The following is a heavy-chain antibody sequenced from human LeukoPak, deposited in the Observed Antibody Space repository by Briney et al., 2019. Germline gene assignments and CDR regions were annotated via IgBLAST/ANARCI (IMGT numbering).Heavy chain of an antibody. V-gene: IGHV3-23*01. J-gene: IGHJ4*02. CDR2: ISGSGGST. CDR1: GFTFSSYA. CDR3: AKDPSPLTDSYYLDY. D-gene: IGHD6-6*01. Sequence: GGSLRLSCAASGFTFSSYAMSWVRQAPGKGLEWVSAISGSGGSTYYADSVKGRFTISRDNSKNTLYLQMNSLRAEDTAVYYCAKDPSPLTDSYYLDYWGQGTLVTVSS.